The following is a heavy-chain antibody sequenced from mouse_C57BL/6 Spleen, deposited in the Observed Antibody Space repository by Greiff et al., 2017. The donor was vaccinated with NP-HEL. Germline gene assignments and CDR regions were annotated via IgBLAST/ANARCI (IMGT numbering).Heavy chain of an antibody. J-gene: IGHJ4*01. D-gene: IGHD2-10*01. CDR1: GYTFTSYW. CDR3: ASYCTYAMDY. V-gene: IGHV1-72*01. Sequence: QVQLQQPGAELVKPGASVKLSCKASGYTFTSYWMHWVKQRPGRGLEWLGRIDPNSGGTKYNEKFKSKATLTVDKPSSTAYMQLSCLTSEDSAFYSCASYCTYAMDYWGQGTSVTVSS. CDR2: IDPNSGGT.